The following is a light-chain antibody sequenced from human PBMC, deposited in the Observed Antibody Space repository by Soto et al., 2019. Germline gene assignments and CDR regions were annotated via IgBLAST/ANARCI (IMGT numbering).Light chain of an antibody. V-gene: IGKV3-15*01. CDR1: QSVNSN. J-gene: IGKJ4*01. Sequence: EIVMTQSPATLSVSPGERVTLSCRASQSVNSNLAWYQQKPGQTPKLLIYVASTRATGIPARFSGSGSGTEFTLTISSVQSEDFAIYYCQQYNAWPLTFGGGTKVEFK. CDR3: QQYNAWPLT. CDR2: VAS.